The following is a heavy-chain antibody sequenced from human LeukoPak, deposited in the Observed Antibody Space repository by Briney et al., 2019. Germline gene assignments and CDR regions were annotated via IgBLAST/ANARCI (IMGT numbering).Heavy chain of an antibody. CDR2: IYYSGST. Sequence: SETLSLTCTVSGGSISSYYWSWIRQPPGKGLEWIGYIYYSGSTNYNPSLKSRVTISVDTSKNQFSLKLSSVTAADTAVYYCAGSGAIAVAGSGLEFYGMDVWGQGTTVTVSS. CDR1: GGSISSYY. J-gene: IGHJ6*02. CDR3: AGSGAIAVAGSGLEFYGMDV. D-gene: IGHD6-19*01. V-gene: IGHV4-59*08.